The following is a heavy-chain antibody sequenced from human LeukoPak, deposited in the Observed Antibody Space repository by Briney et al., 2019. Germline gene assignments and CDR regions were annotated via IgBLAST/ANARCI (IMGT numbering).Heavy chain of an antibody. Sequence: GGSLRLSCAASGFTFSTYAMTWVRQAPGKGLEWVSGISNGGDYTYYADSVKGRFIISRDNSKNTLYLQMNSLRADDTAVYYCARGQQLDDYWGQGTLVTVSS. CDR1: GFTFSTYA. CDR2: ISNGGDYT. V-gene: IGHV3-23*01. J-gene: IGHJ4*02. D-gene: IGHD6-13*01. CDR3: ARGQQLDDY.